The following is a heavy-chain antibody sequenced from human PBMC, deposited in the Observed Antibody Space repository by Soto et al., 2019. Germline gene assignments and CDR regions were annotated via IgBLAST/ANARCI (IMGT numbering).Heavy chain of an antibody. CDR2: INAGNGNT. V-gene: IGHV1-3*01. Sequence: QVQLVQSGAEVKKPGASVKVSCKASGYTFTSYAMHWVRQAPGQRLEWMGWINAGNGNTKYSQKFQGRVTITRDPSASTAYMELSCLRSEDTAVYYCARSPGYSYGDYWGQGTLVTVSS. D-gene: IGHD5-18*01. CDR3: ARSPGYSYGDY. CDR1: GYTFTSYA. J-gene: IGHJ4*02.